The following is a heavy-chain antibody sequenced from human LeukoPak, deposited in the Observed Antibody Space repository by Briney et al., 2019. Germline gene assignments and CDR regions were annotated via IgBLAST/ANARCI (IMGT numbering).Heavy chain of an antibody. J-gene: IGHJ4*02. CDR3: AKDLWGSYFVSYFDY. V-gene: IGHV3-23*01. Sequence: GGSLRLSCAASGLIFSSHAMSWVRQTPEKGLEWVSAISSRGDSTYYADSVKGRFTISRDNSKNTLYLQMNSLRAEDTAVYYCAKDLWGSYFVSYFDYWGQGTLVTVSS. D-gene: IGHD1-26*01. CDR1: GLIFSSHA. CDR2: ISSRGDST.